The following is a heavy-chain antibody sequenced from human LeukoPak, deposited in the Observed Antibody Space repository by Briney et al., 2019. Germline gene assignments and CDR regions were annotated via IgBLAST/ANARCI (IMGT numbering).Heavy chain of an antibody. Sequence: PGGSLRLSCAASGFTFSSYSMNWVRQAPGKGLEWVSSISSSSSYIYYADSVKGRFTISRDNAKNSLYLQMNSLRAEDTAVYYCARSKSGYYYGMDVWGQGTTVTVSS. J-gene: IGHJ6*02. CDR1: GFTFSSYS. V-gene: IGHV3-21*01. CDR3: ARSKSGYYYGMDV. CDR2: ISSSSSYI. D-gene: IGHD1-1*01.